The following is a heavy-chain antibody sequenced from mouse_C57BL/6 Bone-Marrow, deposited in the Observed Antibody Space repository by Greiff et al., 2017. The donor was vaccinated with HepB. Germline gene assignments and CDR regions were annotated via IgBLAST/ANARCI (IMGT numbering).Heavy chain of an antibody. V-gene: IGHV1-85*01. D-gene: IGHD1-1*01. CDR3: AQENYYGSSYWYFDV. CDR1: GYTFTSYD. Sequence: QVQLQQSGPELVKPGASVKLSCKASGYTFTSYDINWVKQRPGQGLEWIGWIYPRDGSTKYNEKFKGKATLTVDTSSSTAYMGLHSLTSEDSAVYFCAQENYYGSSYWYFDVWGTGTTVTVSS. J-gene: IGHJ1*03. CDR2: IYPRDGST.